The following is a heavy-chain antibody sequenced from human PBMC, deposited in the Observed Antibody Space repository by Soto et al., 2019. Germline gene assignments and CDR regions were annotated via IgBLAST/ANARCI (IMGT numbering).Heavy chain of an antibody. CDR2: ISGTGGST. V-gene: IGHV3-23*01. CDR3: AKETEYSSSHRGHAFDI. CDR1: GFTFNNYA. D-gene: IGHD6-6*01. J-gene: IGHJ3*02. Sequence: GGSLRLSCAASGFTFNNYAMNWVRQAPGKGLEWVATISGTGGSTYYADSVKGRFTISRDNSKNTLYLQMNSLRAEDTAVYYCAKETEYSSSHRGHAFDIWGQGTMVTVSS.